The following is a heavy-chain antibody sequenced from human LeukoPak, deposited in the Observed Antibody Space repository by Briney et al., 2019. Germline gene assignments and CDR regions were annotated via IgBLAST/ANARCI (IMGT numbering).Heavy chain of an antibody. D-gene: IGHD6-19*01. Sequence: GGSLRLSCAASGFTFSSFGMHWVRQAPGKGLEWVAFIRSDGSNKYYPDSVKGRFTISRDNSKNTLYLQMNSLRAEDTAVYYCAKDQGSAGYFDLWGRGTLVTVSS. CDR2: IRSDGSNK. CDR1: GFTFSSFG. J-gene: IGHJ2*01. V-gene: IGHV3-30*02. CDR3: AKDQGSAGYFDL.